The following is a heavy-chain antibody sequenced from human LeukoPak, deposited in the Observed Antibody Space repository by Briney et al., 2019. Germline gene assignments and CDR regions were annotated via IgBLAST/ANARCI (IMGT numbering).Heavy chain of an antibody. CDR1: GFTFSSYA. D-gene: IGHD5-12*01. Sequence: GGSLRLSCAASGFTFSSYAMSWVRQAPGKGLEWVSSISSSSSYIYYADSVKGRFTISRDNAKNSLYLQMNSLRAEDTAVYYCARGPPVATIVDYWGQGTLVTVSS. V-gene: IGHV3-21*01. CDR2: ISSSSSYI. CDR3: ARGPPVATIVDY. J-gene: IGHJ4*02.